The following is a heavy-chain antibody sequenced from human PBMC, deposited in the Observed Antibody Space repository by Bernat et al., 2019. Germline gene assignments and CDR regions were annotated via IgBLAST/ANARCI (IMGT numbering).Heavy chain of an antibody. CDR3: ASDPYGRSCDY. J-gene: IGHJ4*02. Sequence: QVQLVESGGGVVQPGRSLRLSCAASGFTFSSYTMHWVRQAPGKGLEWVAVICYDGSYKYYADSVKGRFTISRDNSKNTLYLQMNSLRAEDTAACDWASDPYGRSCDYWGQGTLVTVSS. CDR2: ICYDGSYK. CDR1: GFTFSSYT. V-gene: IGHV3-30*01. D-gene: IGHD2-8*01.